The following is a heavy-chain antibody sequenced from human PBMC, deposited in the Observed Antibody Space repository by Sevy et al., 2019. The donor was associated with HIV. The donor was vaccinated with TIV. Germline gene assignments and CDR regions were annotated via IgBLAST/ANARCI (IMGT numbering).Heavy chain of an antibody. CDR3: ANSPDMAHIDAFDI. CDR2: ISGSGGST. CDR1: GFTFSSYA. J-gene: IGHJ3*02. V-gene: IGHV3-23*01. Sequence: GGSLRLSCAASGFTFSSYAMSWVHQAPGKGLEWVSAISGSGGSTDYADSVKGRFTISRDNSKNTLYLQMNSLRAEDTAVYYCANSPDMAHIDAFDICGQGTMVTVSS. D-gene: IGHD2-15*01.